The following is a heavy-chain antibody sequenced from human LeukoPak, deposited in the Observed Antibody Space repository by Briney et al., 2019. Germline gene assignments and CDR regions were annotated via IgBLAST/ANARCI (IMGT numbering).Heavy chain of an antibody. D-gene: IGHD3-16*02. CDR3: ARREGYVWGSYRSRTYNWFDP. J-gene: IGHJ5*02. CDR1: GGSFSGYY. CDR2: INHSGST. Sequence: SETLSLTCAVYGGSFSGYYWSWIRQPPGKGLEWIGEINHSGSTNYNPSLKSRVTISVDTSKNQFSLKLSSVTAADTAVYYCARREGYVWGSYRSRTYNWFDPWGQGTLVTVSS. V-gene: IGHV4-34*01.